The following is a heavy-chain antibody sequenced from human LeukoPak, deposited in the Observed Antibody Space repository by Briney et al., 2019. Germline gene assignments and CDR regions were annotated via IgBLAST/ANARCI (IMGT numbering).Heavy chain of an antibody. CDR3: ARDDCSGGSCYLFPQRSAFDY. CDR2: IIPILGIA. D-gene: IGHD2-15*01. CDR1: GGTFSSYA. J-gene: IGHJ4*02. Sequence: SVKVSCKASGGTFSSYAISWVRQAPGQGLEWMGRIIPILGIANYAQKFQGRVTITADKSTSTVYMELSSLRSEDTAVYYCARDDCSGGSCYLFPQRSAFDYWGQGTLVTVSS. V-gene: IGHV1-69*04.